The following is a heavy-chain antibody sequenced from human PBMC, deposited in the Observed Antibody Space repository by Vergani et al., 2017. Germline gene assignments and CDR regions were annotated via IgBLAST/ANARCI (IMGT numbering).Heavy chain of an antibody. CDR1: GYSFTSYW. CDR3: ARLWAGATYYYDSSGYFDY. J-gene: IGHJ4*02. V-gene: IGHV5-51*01. D-gene: IGHD3-22*01. CDR2: IYPGDSDT. Sequence: EVQLVQSGAEVKKPGESLKISCKGSGYSFTSYWIGWVRQMPGKGLEWMGIIYPGDSDTRYSPSFQGQVTISADKSISTAYLQCSSLKASDTAMYYCARLWAGATYYYDSSGYFDYWGQGTLVTVSS.